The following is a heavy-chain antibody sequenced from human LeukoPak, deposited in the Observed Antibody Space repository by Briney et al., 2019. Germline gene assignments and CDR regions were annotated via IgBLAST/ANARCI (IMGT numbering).Heavy chain of an antibody. Sequence: SETLSLTCTVSGGSISSSSYYWGWIRQPPGKGLEWIGSIYYSGSTYYNPSLKSRVTISVDTSKNQFSLKLSSVTAADTAVHYCARHSYDFWSGYWYYFDYWGQGTLVTVSS. D-gene: IGHD3-3*01. CDR3: ARHSYDFWSGYWYYFDY. J-gene: IGHJ4*02. CDR1: GGSISSSSYY. CDR2: IYYSGST. V-gene: IGHV4-39*01.